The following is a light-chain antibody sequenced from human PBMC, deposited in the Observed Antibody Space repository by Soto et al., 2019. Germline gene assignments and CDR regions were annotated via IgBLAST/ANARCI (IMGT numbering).Light chain of an antibody. Sequence: QSALTQPPSPSGSPGQSVTISCTGTNSVVGGYNYVSWYQQYPGKAPKLIIYEVNERPSGVPDRFSGSKSGNTASLTVSGLQTADEADYYCSSYAGSNWYVFGTGTKVTVL. CDR1: NSVVGGYNY. V-gene: IGLV2-8*01. CDR2: EVN. CDR3: SSYAGSNWYV. J-gene: IGLJ1*01.